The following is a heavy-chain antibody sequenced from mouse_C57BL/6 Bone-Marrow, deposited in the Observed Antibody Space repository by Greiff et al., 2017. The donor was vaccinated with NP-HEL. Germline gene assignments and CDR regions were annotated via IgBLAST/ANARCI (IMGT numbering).Heavy chain of an antibody. CDR3: AKNWDGNFSWFAY. Sequence: VQRVESGPGLVQPSQSLSITCTVSGFSLTSYGVHWVRQPPGKGLEWLGVIWGGGSTDYNAAFISRLSISKDNSKSQVFFKMNSLQADDTAIYYCAKNWDGNFSWFAYWGQGTLVTVSA. CDR1: GFSLTSYG. D-gene: IGHD2-1*01. V-gene: IGHV2-4*01. J-gene: IGHJ3*01. CDR2: IWGGGST.